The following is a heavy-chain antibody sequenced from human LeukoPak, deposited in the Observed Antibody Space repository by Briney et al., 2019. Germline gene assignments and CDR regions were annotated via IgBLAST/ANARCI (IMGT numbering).Heavy chain of an antibody. V-gene: IGHV1-8*02. CDR2: MNPNSGNT. J-gene: IGHJ6*03. D-gene: IGHD3-3*01. CDR3: ARPKTIWSGYRYYYYYYMDV. CDR1: GYTFTSYD. Sequence: ASVKVSCKASGYTFTSYDINWVRQATGQGLEWMGWMNPNSGNTGYAQKLQGRVTMTTDTSTSTAYMELRSLRSDDTAVYYCARPKTIWSGYRYYYYYYMDVWGKGTTVTVSS.